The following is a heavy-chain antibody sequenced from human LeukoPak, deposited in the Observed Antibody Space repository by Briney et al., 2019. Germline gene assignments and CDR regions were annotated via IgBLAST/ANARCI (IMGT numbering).Heavy chain of an antibody. CDR3: AFYQSGSYGKYFQH. V-gene: IGHV3-30*03. Sequence: GGSLRLSCAASGFTFSDYGMHWVRQAPGKGLEWVAVISYDGSNKYYADSVKGRFTISRDNSKNTLYLQMNSLRAEDTAVYYCAFYQSGSYGKYFQHWGQGTLVTVSS. D-gene: IGHD1-26*01. J-gene: IGHJ1*01. CDR1: GFTFSDYG. CDR2: ISYDGSNK.